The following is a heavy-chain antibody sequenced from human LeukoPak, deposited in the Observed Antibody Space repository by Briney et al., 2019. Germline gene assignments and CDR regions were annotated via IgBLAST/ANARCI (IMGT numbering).Heavy chain of an antibody. J-gene: IGHJ4*02. CDR3: ARSVPYSSPSSN. CDR1: GYSFTGFY. V-gene: IGHV1-2*02. D-gene: IGHD6-13*01. CDR2: INPNTGDT. Sequence: ASVKVSCKASGYSFTGFYIQWMRPAPGQGLEWMGWINPNTGDTNSAPKFQGRITLTSDTSIRTAYMEIIRLTSDDTAVYFCARSVPYSSPSSNWGQGTLVTVSS.